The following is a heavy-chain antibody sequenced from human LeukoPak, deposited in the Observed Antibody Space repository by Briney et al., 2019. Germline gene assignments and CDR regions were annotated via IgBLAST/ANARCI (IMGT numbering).Heavy chain of an antibody. CDR2: MNPNSGNT. Sequence: ASVKVSCKASGYTFTSYDINWVRQATGQGLEWMGWMNPNSGNTGYAQKFQGRVTMTRNTSISTAYMELSGLRSEDTAVYYCARKRAYSSSWIDYWGQGTLVTVSS. J-gene: IGHJ4*02. D-gene: IGHD6-13*01. V-gene: IGHV1-8*01. CDR1: GYTFTSYD. CDR3: ARKRAYSSSWIDY.